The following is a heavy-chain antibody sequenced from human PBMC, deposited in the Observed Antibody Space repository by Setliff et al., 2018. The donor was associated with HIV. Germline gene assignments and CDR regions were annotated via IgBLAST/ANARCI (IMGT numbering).Heavy chain of an antibody. J-gene: IGHJ5*02. CDR3: ARRIDNSGSFPDKNWFDT. CDR2: IIHVGST. V-gene: IGHV4-34*12. D-gene: IGHD3-10*01. Sequence: SETLSLTCAVYGTSFNDYFWTWIRQSPGKGLQWIGEIIHVGSTKYNSPFKSRATMSIDTSKNQFSLKLTSVTAADTAVYYCARRIDNSGSFPDKNWFDTWGQGSLVTVSS. CDR1: GTSFNDYF.